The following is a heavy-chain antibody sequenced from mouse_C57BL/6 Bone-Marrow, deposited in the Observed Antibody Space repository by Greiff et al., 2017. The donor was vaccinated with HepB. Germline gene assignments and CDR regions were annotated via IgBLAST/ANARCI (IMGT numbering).Heavy chain of an antibody. J-gene: IGHJ2*01. CDR2: IYPSDSET. Sequence: QVQLQQPGAELVRPGSSVKLSCKASGYTFTSYWMDWVKQRPGQGLEWIGNIYPSDSETHYNQKFKDKATLTVDKSSSTAYMQISSLTSEDSAVYYCARGEQLRPVFDDWGQGTTLTVAS. CDR1: GYTFTSYW. CDR3: ARGEQLRPVFDD. D-gene: IGHD3-2*02. V-gene: IGHV1-61*01.